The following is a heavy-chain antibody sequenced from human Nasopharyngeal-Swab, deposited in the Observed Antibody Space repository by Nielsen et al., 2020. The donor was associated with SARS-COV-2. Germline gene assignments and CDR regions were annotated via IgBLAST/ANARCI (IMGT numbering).Heavy chain of an antibody. Sequence: SETLSLTCTVSGGSISSGDYYWSWIRQPPGKGLEWIGYIYYSGSTYYNPSLKSRVTISVDTSKNQFSLKLSSVTAADTAVYYCARGSGSRRNWFDPWGQGTLVTVSS. CDR2: IYYSGST. D-gene: IGHD3-10*01. CDR3: ARGSGSRRNWFDP. V-gene: IGHV4-30-4*02. J-gene: IGHJ5*02. CDR1: GGSISSGDYY.